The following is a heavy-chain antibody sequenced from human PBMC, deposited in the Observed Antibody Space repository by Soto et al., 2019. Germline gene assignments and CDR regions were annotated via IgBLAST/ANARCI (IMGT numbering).Heavy chain of an antibody. Sequence: QVQLVESGGGVVQPGRSLRLSCAASGFTFSSYAMHWVRQAPGKGLEWVAVISYDGSNKYYADSVKGRFTISRDNSKNTLYLQMNSLRAEDTAVYYCARVHRGYDSSGPGRAFDIGGQGTMVTVSS. CDR2: ISYDGSNK. CDR3: ARVHRGYDSSGPGRAFDI. V-gene: IGHV3-30-3*01. CDR1: GFTFSSYA. J-gene: IGHJ3*02. D-gene: IGHD3-22*01.